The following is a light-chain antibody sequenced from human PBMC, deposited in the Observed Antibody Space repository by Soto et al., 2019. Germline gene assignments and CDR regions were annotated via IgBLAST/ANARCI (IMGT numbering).Light chain of an antibody. CDR1: SSDVGGYNY. Sequence: QSVLTQPPSASGSPGQSVTISCTGTSSDVGGYNYVSWYRQHPGKAPQLIIYDVNKRPSGVPDRFSGSKSGNTASLTVSGLQAEDEADYFCNSYGGTNNYVVFGGGTKVTVL. V-gene: IGLV2-8*01. CDR3: NSYGGTNNYVV. J-gene: IGLJ2*01. CDR2: DVN.